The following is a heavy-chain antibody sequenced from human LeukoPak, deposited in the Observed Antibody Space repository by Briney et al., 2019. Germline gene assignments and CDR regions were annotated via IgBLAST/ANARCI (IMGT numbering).Heavy chain of an antibody. CDR3: ARPSYYYDSSGYSTVFDY. J-gene: IGHJ4*02. CDR2: IYPGDSDT. V-gene: IGHV5-51*01. Sequence: GESLKISCKGSGYSFTSYWIGWVRQMPGKGLEWMGIIYPGDSDTRYSPSFQGQVTISADKSISTAYLQWSSLKASDTAMYYCARPSYYYDSSGYSTVFDYWGQGTLVTVSS. D-gene: IGHD3-22*01. CDR1: GYSFTSYW.